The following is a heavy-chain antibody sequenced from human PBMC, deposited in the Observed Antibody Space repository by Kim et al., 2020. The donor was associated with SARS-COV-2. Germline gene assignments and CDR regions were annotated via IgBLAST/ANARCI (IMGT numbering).Heavy chain of an antibody. J-gene: IGHJ6*02. Sequence: SETLSLTCAVYGGSFSGYQWSWIRQPPGKGLEWMGEINHSGTMKHSPSLKSRVTISIDTSKNQFSLKLTYVTAADTGFYYCARGRSGVVPAPVLGIGPYYEYFNMDVWGHGTTVIVSS. V-gene: IGHV4-34*01. D-gene: IGHD2-2*02. CDR3: ARGRSGVVPAPVLGIGPYYEYFNMDV. CDR2: INHSGTM. CDR1: GGSFSGYQ.